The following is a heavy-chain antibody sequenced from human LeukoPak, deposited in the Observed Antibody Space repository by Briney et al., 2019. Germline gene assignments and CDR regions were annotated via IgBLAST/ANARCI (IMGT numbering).Heavy chain of an antibody. CDR3: ARAPGYCTNGVCYTYYYGMDV. CDR1: GYTFTSYG. V-gene: IGHV1-18*01. Sequence: ASVKVSCKASGYTFTSYGISWVRQAPGQGLEWMGWVIAYNGNTNYAQKLQGRVTMTTDTSTSTAYMELRSLRSDDTAVYYCARAPGYCTNGVCYTYYYGMDVWGQGTTVTVSS. D-gene: IGHD2-8*01. J-gene: IGHJ6*02. CDR2: VIAYNGNT.